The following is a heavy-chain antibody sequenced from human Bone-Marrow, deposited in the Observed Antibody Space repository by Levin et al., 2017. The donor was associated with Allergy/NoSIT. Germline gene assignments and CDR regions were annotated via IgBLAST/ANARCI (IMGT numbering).Heavy chain of an antibody. J-gene: IGHJ3*02. CDR2: ISAGDAST. V-gene: IGHV3-23*01. Sequence: GGSLRLSCAASGFTFSSSAMTWVRQAPGKGLEWVSSISAGDASTYYTDSVKGRLTVSRDNSKNTLYLQMNSLRVEETALDYCAKVRRGLDAFDIWGKGTMVTVSS. CDR3: AKVRRGLDAFDI. CDR1: GFTFSSSA. D-gene: IGHD3/OR15-3a*01.